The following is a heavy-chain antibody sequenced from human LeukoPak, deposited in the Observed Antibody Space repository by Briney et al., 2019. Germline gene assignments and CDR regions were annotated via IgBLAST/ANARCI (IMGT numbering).Heavy chain of an antibody. Sequence: GSLRLSCAASGFXVSSDYMTWVRRAPGKGLEWVSVIYSGGSTYYADSVKGRFTISRDNSKNTLYLQMNNLRVEDTAVYYCARYHTALNYWGQGTLVTASS. CDR2: IYSGGST. J-gene: IGHJ4*02. CDR3: ARYHTALNY. V-gene: IGHV3-53*01. D-gene: IGHD5-18*01. CDR1: GFXVSSDY.